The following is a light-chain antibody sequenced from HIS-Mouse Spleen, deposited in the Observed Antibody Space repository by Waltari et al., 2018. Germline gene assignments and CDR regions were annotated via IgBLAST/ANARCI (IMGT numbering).Light chain of an antibody. V-gene: IGKV4-1*01. CDR1: QSVLYSSNNKNY. CDR2: WAS. CDR3: QQYYSTPWT. J-gene: IGKJ1*01. Sequence: IVMHQSPDSLAVSLCERATIHCQSSQSVLYSSNNKNYLAWYQQKPGQPPKLLIYWASTRESGVPDRFSGSGSGTDFTLTISSLQAEDVAVYYCQQYYSTPWTFGQGTKVEIK.